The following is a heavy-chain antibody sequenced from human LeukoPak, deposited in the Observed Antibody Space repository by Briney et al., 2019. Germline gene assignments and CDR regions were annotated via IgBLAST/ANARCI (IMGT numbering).Heavy chain of an antibody. V-gene: IGHV3-23*01. CDR2: ISGSGGST. CDR3: ASCPDYYDSSGYL. D-gene: IGHD3-22*01. Sequence: GGSLRLSCAASGFTFSSYAMSWVRQAPGKGLEWVSAISGSGGSTYYADSVKGRFTISRDNSKNTLYLQKNSLRAEDTAVYYRASCPDYYDSSGYLWGQGTLVTVSS. J-gene: IGHJ4*02. CDR1: GFTFSSYA.